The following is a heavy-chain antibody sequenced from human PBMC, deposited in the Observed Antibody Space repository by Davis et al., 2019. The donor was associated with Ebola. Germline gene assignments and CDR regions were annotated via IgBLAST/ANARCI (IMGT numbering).Heavy chain of an antibody. CDR2: IRSNANSYAT. Sequence: GGSLRLSCAASGFTFSGSAMHWVRQASGKGLEWVGRIRSNANSYATAYAASVKGRFTISRDDSKNTAYLQMNSLKTEDTAVYYCTALITMVRGVAPDYYYGMDVWGQGTTVTVSS. J-gene: IGHJ6*02. V-gene: IGHV3-73*01. CDR1: GFTFSGSA. CDR3: TALITMVRGVAPDYYYGMDV. D-gene: IGHD3-10*01.